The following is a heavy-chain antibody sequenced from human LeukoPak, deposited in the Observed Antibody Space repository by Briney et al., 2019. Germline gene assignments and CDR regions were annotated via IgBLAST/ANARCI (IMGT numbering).Heavy chain of an antibody. CDR1: GGSISRSSYY. CDR3: ASSSRRTNLVDY. CDR2: IYYSGST. J-gene: IGHJ4*02. Sequence: SETLSLTCTVSGGSISRSSYYWVWIRQPPGKGLEWIGSIYYSGSTYYNPSLKSRVTISVDTSKNQFSLKLSSVTAADTAVYYCASSSRRTNLVDYWGQGTLVTVSS. D-gene: IGHD1-7*01. V-gene: IGHV4-39*01.